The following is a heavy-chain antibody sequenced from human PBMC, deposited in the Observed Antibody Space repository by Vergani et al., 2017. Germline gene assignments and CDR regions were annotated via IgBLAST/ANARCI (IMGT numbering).Heavy chain of an antibody. CDR2: IKSKTDGGTT. CDR1: GFTFRNAW. J-gene: IGHJ4*02. V-gene: IGHV3-15*01. D-gene: IGHD2-2*01. Sequence: EVQLVESGGGLVKPGGSLRLSCAASGFTFRNAWMSWVRQAPGKGLEWVGRIKSKTDGGTTDYAAPVKGRFTISRDDSKNTLYLQMNSLKTEDTAVYYCTTDHLGYCSSTSCYSYFDDWGQGTLVTVSS. CDR3: TTDHLGYCSSTSCYSYFDD.